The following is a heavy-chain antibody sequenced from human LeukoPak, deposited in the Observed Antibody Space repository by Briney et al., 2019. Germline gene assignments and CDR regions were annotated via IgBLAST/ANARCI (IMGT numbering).Heavy chain of an antibody. V-gene: IGHV3-15*01. CDR1: GFTFSNAW. J-gene: IGHJ4*02. Sequence: GGSLRLSCAASGFTFSNAWMSWVRQAPVKGLEWVGRIQSKTDGGTTDYAAPVKGRFTISRDDSKNTLYLQMNSLKTEDTAVYYCTTVGAYCGGDCYDYWGQGTLVTVSS. CDR2: IQSKTDGGTT. CDR3: TTVGAYCGGDCYDY. D-gene: IGHD2-21*01.